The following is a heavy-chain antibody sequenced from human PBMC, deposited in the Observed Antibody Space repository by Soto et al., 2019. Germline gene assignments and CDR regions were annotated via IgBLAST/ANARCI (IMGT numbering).Heavy chain of an antibody. CDR3: ARDSGVYRSGWNNSGYYYGMDV. CDR1: GFTFSSYG. J-gene: IGHJ6*02. V-gene: IGHV3-33*01. D-gene: IGHD6-19*01. CDR2: IWYDGSNK. Sequence: GGSLRLSCAASGFTFSSYGMHWVRQAPGKGLEWVAVIWYDGSNKYYADSVKGRFTISRDNSKNTLYLQMNSLRAEDTAVYYCARDSGVYRSGWNNSGYYYGMDVWGQGTTVTVS.